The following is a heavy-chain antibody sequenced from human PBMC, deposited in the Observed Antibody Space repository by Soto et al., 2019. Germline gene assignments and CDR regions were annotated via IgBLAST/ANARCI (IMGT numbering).Heavy chain of an antibody. D-gene: IGHD2-2*01. CDR1: GGTFSSYT. CDR3: GRVEACSSTSCPPHF. J-gene: IGHJ4*02. Sequence: QVQLVQSGAEVKKPGSSVKVSCKSSGGTFSSYTISWVRQAPGQGLEWMGRIITIRGIANYAQKFQGRVTSPADKYTSKAYMELSSLRYGETAVYYCGRVEACSSTSCPPHFWGQGTLVTLSS. CDR2: IITIRGIA. V-gene: IGHV1-69*02.